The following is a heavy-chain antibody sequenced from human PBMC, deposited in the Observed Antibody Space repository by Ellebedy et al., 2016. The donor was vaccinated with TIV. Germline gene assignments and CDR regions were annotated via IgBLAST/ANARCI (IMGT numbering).Heavy chain of an antibody. CDR3: ARGAPFDL. CDR1: GFTFSSYW. V-gene: IGHV3-74*01. Sequence: GESLKISCAASGFTFSSYWMHWVRQAPGKGLVWVSRINSDGSSTDYADSVKGRFTISRDNAKNTLYLQMNSLRVEDTAVYYCARGAPFDLWGRGTLVTVSS. J-gene: IGHJ2*01. CDR2: INSDGSST.